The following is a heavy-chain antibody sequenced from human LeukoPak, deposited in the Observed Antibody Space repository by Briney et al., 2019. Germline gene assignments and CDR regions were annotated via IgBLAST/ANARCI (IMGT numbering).Heavy chain of an antibody. CDR1: GFTFSSYS. D-gene: IGHD3-22*01. V-gene: IGHV3-48*01. CDR2: ISSSSSTI. Sequence: GGSLRLSCAASGFTFSSYSMNWVRQAPGKGLEWVSYISSSSSTIYYADSVKGRFTISRDNSKNTLYLQMNSLRAEDTAVYYCAKSMYYYDSSGWDPFDYWGQGTLVTVSS. CDR3: AKSMYYYDSSGWDPFDY. J-gene: IGHJ4*02.